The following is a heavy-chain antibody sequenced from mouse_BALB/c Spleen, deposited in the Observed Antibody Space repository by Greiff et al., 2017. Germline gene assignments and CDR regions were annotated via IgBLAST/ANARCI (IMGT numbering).Heavy chain of an antibody. CDR2: IDPANGNT. CDR3: ARSTVVAENYLDY. CDR1: GFNIKDTY. J-gene: IGHJ2*01. Sequence: VQLQQSGAELVKPGASVKLSCTASGFNIKDTYMHWVKQRPEQGLEWIGRIDPANGNTKYDPKFQGKATITADTSSNTAYLQLSSLTSEDTAVYYCARSTVVAENYLDYWGQGTTLTVSS. D-gene: IGHD1-1*01. V-gene: IGHV14-3*02.